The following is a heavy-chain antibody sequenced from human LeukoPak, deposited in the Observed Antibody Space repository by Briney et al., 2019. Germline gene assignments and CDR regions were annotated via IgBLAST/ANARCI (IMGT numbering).Heavy chain of an antibody. J-gene: IGHJ4*02. CDR3: ARESLGLTLDY. Sequence: SETLSLTCTVSGGSISSGGYYWSWIRQHPGKGLEWIGYIYYSGSTYYNPSLKSRVTISVDTSKNQFSLKLSSVTAADTAVYYCARESLGLTLDYWGQGTLVTVSS. CDR1: GGSISSGGYY. CDR2: IYYSGST. V-gene: IGHV4-31*03.